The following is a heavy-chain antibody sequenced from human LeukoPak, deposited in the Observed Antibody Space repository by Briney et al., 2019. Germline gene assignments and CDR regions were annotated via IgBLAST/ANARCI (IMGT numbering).Heavy chain of an antibody. J-gene: IGHJ4*02. CDR3: ARDPDLYSTGWFYFDF. D-gene: IGHD6-19*01. CDR1: GFTFRGYW. V-gene: IGHV3-7*03. Sequence: PGGSLRLSFAASGFTFRGYWMTWVRQPPGKGLEWVANINQDGSANFYVDSVKGRFTISRDNAKNSLYLQMNSLRAEDTAVYYCARDPDLYSTGWFYFDFWGQGTLVTVSS. CDR2: INQDGSAN.